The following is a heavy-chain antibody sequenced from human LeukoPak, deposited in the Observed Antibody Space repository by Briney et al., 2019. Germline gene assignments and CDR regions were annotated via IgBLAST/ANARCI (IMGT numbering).Heavy chain of an antibody. Sequence: GGSLRLSCAASGFTFSSYGMSWVRQAPGKGLEWVSAISGSGGSTCYADSVKGRFTISRDNSKNTLYLQMNSLRAEDTAVYYCARGVTSRGVPFDYWGQGTLVTVSS. CDR3: ARGVTSRGVPFDY. CDR1: GFTFSSYG. CDR2: ISGSGGST. J-gene: IGHJ4*02. V-gene: IGHV3-23*01. D-gene: IGHD1-26*01.